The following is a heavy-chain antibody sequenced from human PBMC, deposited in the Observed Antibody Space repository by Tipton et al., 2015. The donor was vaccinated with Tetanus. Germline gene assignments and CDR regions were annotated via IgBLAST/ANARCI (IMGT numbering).Heavy chain of an antibody. V-gene: IGHV4-61*01. CDR3: AREVEVTTFDY. J-gene: IGHJ4*02. D-gene: IGHD2-21*02. Sequence: LRLSCTVSGGSISSSSYYWSWIRQPPGKGLEWIGYIYYSGSTYYNPSLKSRVTISVDTSKNQFSLKLSSVTAADTAVYYCAREVEVTTFDYWGQGTLVTVSS. CDR1: GGSISSSSYY. CDR2: IYYSGST.